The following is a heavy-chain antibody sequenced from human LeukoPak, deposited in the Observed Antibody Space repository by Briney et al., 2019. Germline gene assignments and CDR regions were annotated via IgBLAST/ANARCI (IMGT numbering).Heavy chain of an antibody. CDR2: MNPDGSTK. CDR1: GFTFSSYG. CDR3: ARDSGYSAFDY. J-gene: IGHJ4*02. D-gene: IGHD5-12*01. V-gene: IGHV3-7*05. Sequence: GGSLRLSCAAAGFTFSSYGMHWVRQAPGKGLEWVANMNPDGSTKNYVDSVRGRFTISRDNAKNSLYLQMNSLRADDTAVYYCARDSGYSAFDYWGQGTLVTVSS.